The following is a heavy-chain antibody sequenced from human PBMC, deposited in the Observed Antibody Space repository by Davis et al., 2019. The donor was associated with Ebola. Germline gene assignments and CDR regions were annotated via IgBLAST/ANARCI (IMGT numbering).Heavy chain of an antibody. D-gene: IGHD6-6*01. CDR3: ARMSRSSSPYYYYYGMDV. CDR1: GFTSSSYG. Sequence: PGGSLRLSCAASGFTSSSYGMHWVRQAPGKGLEWVANIKQDGSEKYYVDSVKGRFTISRANAKNSLYLQMNSLRAEDTAVYYCARMSRSSSPYYYYYGMDVWGQGTTVTVSS. V-gene: IGHV3-7*01. CDR2: IKQDGSEK. J-gene: IGHJ6*02.